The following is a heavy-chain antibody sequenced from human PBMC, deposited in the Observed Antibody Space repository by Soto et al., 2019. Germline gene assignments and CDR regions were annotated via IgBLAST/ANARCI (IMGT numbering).Heavy chain of an antibody. CDR2: ISYDGSNK. CDR1: GFTFSSYA. D-gene: IGHD3-16*01. Sequence: ESGGGVVQPGRSLRLSCAASGFTFSSYAMHWVRQAPGKGLEWVAVISYDGSNKYYADSVKGRFTISRDNSKNTLYLQMNSLRAEDTAVYYCARQYYDYVWGSYHAFDIWGQGTMVTVSS. V-gene: IGHV3-30-3*01. J-gene: IGHJ3*02. CDR3: ARQYYDYVWGSYHAFDI.